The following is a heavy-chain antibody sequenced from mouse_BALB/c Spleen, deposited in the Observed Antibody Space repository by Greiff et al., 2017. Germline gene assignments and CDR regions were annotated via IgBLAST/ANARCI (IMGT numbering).Heavy chain of an antibody. CDR2: ISNGGGST. Sequence: EVHLVESGGGLVQPGGSLKLSCAASGFTFSSYTMSWVRQTPEKRLEWVAYISNGGGSTYYPDTVKGRFTISRDNAKNTLYLQMSSLKSEDTAMYYCARRGVITTGLDYWGQGTTLTVSS. D-gene: IGHD2-4*01. CDR1: GFTFSSYT. V-gene: IGHV5-12-2*01. CDR3: ARRGVITTGLDY. J-gene: IGHJ2*01.